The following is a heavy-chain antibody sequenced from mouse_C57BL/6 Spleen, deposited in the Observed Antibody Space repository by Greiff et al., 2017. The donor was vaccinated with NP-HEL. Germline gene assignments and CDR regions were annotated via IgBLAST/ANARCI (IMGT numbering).Heavy chain of an antibody. CDR2: IYPGDGDT. D-gene: IGHD3-2*02. CDR1: GYAFSSSW. J-gene: IGHJ3*01. Sequence: QVQLKESGPELVKPGASVKISCKASGYAFSSSWMNWVKQRPGKGLEWIGRIYPGDGDTNYNGKFKGKATLTADKSSSTAYMQLSSLISEDSAVYFCATHPQTAQAPWFAYWGQGTLVTVSA. V-gene: IGHV1-82*01. CDR3: ATHPQTAQAPWFAY.